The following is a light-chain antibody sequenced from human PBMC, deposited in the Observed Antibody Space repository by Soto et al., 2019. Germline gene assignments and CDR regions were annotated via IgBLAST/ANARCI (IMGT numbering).Light chain of an antibody. Sequence: ERVMTQSPATLSVSPGERVTLSCRASQSVNTNLAWFQQKPAQTPSLLIYEASTRATGVPGRFIGSGSGAEFTLTITSLQSEDFAVYYCQQYDNWPGTFGQGTKVEIK. J-gene: IGKJ1*01. CDR1: QSVNTN. V-gene: IGKV3-15*01. CDR3: QQYDNWPGT. CDR2: EAS.